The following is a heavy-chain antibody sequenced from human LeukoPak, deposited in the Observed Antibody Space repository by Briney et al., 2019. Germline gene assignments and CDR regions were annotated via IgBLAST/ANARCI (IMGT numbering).Heavy chain of an antibody. CDR2: IYYSGST. CDR1: GGSISSYY. J-gene: IGHJ6*02. CDR3: ARTDIVVVPAAMYYYYYGMDV. Sequence: SETLSLTCTVSGGSISSYYWSWIRQPPGKGLEWIGYIYYSGSTNYNPSLKSRVTISVDTSKNQFSLKLSSVTAADTAVYYCARTDIVVVPAAMYYYYYGMDVWGQGTTVTVSS. V-gene: IGHV4-59*01. D-gene: IGHD2-2*01.